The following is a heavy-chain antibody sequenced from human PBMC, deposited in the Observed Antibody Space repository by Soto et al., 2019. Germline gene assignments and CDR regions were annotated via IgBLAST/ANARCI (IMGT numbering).Heavy chain of an antibody. CDR3: ARPTIFGVVPYYYYYGMDV. D-gene: IGHD3-3*01. V-gene: IGHV1-69*12. J-gene: IGHJ6*02. Sequence: QVQLVQSGAEVKKPGSSVKVSCKASGGTFSSYAISWVRQAPGQGLEWMGGIIPIFGTANYAQKFQGRVTITADEFTSPAYMELSSLRSEDTAVYYCARPTIFGVVPYYYYYGMDVWGQGTTVTVSS. CDR1: GGTFSSYA. CDR2: IIPIFGTA.